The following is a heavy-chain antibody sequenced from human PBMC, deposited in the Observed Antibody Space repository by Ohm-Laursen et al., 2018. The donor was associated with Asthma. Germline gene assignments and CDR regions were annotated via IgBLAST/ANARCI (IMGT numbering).Heavy chain of an antibody. CDR2: ITPSSSPI. Sequence: SLRLSCTASGFTFSSSYMVWVRQVPGKGLECISYITPSSSPIHYSDSVKGRFTISRDNSKNTLYLQMDNLRPDDTAVYYCTKDRLYSAQGRSAYHGMDVWGQGTTVTVSS. D-gene: IGHD2-8*01. CDR3: TKDRLYSAQGRSAYHGMDV. V-gene: IGHV3-48*04. CDR1: GFTFSSSY. J-gene: IGHJ6*02.